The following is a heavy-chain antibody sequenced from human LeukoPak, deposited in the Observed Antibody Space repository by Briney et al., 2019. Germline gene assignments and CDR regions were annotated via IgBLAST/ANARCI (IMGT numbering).Heavy chain of an antibody. J-gene: IGHJ4*02. D-gene: IGHD6-13*01. CDR2: INHSGST. Sequence: PSETLSLTCTVSGGSISSGGYYWSWIRQPPGKGLEWIGEINHSGSTNYNPSLKSRVTISVDTSKNQFSLKLSSVTAADTAVYYCARGIVAAAGTGRNGPFDYWGQGTLVTVSS. CDR3: ARGIVAAAGTGRNGPFDY. CDR1: GGSISSGGYY. V-gene: IGHV4-39*07.